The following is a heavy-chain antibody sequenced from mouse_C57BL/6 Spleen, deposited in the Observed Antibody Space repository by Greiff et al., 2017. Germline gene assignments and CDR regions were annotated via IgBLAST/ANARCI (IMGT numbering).Heavy chain of an antibody. CDR2: IDPSDSYT. CDR1: GYTFTSYW. V-gene: IGHV1-50*01. Sequence: QVQLQQPGAELVKPGASVKLSCKASGYTFTSYWMQWVKQRPGQGLEWIGEIDPSDSYTNYNQKFKGKATLTVDTSSSTAYMQLSSLTSEDSAVYYCARGGWFGDYWGQGTTLTVSS. CDR3: ARGGWFGDY. D-gene: IGHD2-3*01. J-gene: IGHJ2*01.